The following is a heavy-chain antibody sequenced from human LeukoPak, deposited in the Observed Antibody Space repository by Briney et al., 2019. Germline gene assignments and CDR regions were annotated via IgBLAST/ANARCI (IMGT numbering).Heavy chain of an antibody. D-gene: IGHD6-19*01. J-gene: IGHJ3*02. CDR3: AKEAVGPYAFDI. V-gene: IGHV3-23*01. CDR1: GFTFSSYA. CDR2: ISGSGAST. Sequence: GGSLRLSCAASGFTFSSYAMSWVRQAPGKGLERVSGISGSGASTYYADSVKGRFTISRDNSKNTLYLQMNSLRAEDTAVYYCAKEAVGPYAFDIWGQGTMVTVSS.